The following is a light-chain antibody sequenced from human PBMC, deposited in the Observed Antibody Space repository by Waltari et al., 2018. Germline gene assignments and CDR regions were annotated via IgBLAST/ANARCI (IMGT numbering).Light chain of an antibody. J-gene: IGLJ1*01. CDR2: GST. CDR3: QSYDNMVHGCV. CDR1: NSNIGAFQ. V-gene: IGLV1-40*02. Sequence: QSVLTKPHSVSGAPGRRVTISCSGANSNIGAFQVHRYQKSPEAAPKLLIYGSTNRPARVPDRFTGSKSDTSASLVITGLQVEAEGDCYCQSYDNMVHGCVFVTVIKVIV.